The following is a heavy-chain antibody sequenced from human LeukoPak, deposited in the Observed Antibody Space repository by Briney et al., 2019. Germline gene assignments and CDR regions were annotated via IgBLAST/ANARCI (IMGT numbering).Heavy chain of an antibody. CDR1: GCTFDDYA. J-gene: IGHJ6*04. D-gene: IGHD6-19*01. Sequence: GGSLRLSCAASGCTFDDYAMHWVRQAPGKGLEWVSLISWDGGSTYYADSVKGRFTISRDNSKNSLYLEMNRLRAEDTALYYCAKEFSSGGKGYYYGMDVWGKGTTVTVSS. CDR3: AKEFSSGGKGYYYGMDV. CDR2: ISWDGGST. V-gene: IGHV3-43D*04.